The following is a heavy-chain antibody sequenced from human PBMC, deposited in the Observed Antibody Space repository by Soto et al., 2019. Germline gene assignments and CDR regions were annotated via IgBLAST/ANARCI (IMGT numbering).Heavy chain of an antibody. J-gene: IGHJ4*02. Sequence: PGGSLRLSCEASGFSFSSSALTCVRQAPGKGLEWISVISGSGVATYFADSVKGRFTISRDNSKNTLYLQMNSLRAEDTAVYYCAKATLRVVHPLVFDHWGQGSLVTVSS. CDR3: AKATLRVVHPLVFDH. CDR1: GFSFSSSA. CDR2: ISGSGVAT. D-gene: IGHD3-3*01. V-gene: IGHV3-23*01.